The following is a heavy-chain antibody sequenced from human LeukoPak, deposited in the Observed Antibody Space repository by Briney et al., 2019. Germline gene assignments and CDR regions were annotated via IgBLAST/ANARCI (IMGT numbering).Heavy chain of an antibody. V-gene: IGHV3-7*03. CDR2: IKEDGTET. CDR3: AKEGRSLQTY. Sequence: GGSLRLSCAASGFTFSNAWMSWVRLAPGKGLEWVANIKEDGTETYYVDSVKGRFTISRDNAKNSLYLQMNSLRVEDTAVYYCAKEGRSLQTYWGQGTLVTVSS. D-gene: IGHD5-24*01. J-gene: IGHJ4*02. CDR1: GFTFSNAW.